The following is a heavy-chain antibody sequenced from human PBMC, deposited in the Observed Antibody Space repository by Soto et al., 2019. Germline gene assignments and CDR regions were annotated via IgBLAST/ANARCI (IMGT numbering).Heavy chain of an antibody. CDR1: GYTFSSYT. D-gene: IGHD3-10*01. J-gene: IGHJ4*02. CDR3: ARVEAPFGESLH. CDR2: ISPDDGNT. V-gene: IGHV1-18*01. Sequence: ASVKVSCKTSGYTFSSYTIAWVQQAPGQGLEWLGWISPDDGNTEYEQKFQGRVTMTADTLTNNAYMELRSLKYDDTAVYYCARVEAPFGESLHWGQGTPVTVSS.